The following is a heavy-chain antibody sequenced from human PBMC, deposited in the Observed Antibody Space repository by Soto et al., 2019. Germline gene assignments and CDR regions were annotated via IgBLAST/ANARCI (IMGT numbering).Heavy chain of an antibody. J-gene: IGHJ4*02. CDR1: GLIFSSHW. CDR2: IKQDGSAT. Sequence: LRLSCTATGLIFSSHWMTWVRQAPGRGLEWVANIKQDGSATHYVDSVKGRFTISRDNAKNSLYLQMDSLRADDTAVYYCARDPYSADSYGYGSSDCWGPGTLVTVSS. V-gene: IGHV3-7*03. CDR3: ARDPYSADSYGYGSSDC. D-gene: IGHD6-6*01.